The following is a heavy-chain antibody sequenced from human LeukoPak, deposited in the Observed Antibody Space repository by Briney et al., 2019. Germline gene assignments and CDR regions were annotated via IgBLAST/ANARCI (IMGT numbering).Heavy chain of an antibody. D-gene: IGHD6-13*01. CDR2: ISYDGSNK. Sequence: PEGSLRLSCAASGFTFSSYAMHWVRQAPGKGLEWVAVISYDGSNKYYADSVKGRFTISRDNSKNTLYLQMNSLRAEDTAVYYCARTEGIAAASRGFYYWGQGTLVTVSS. V-gene: IGHV3-30*04. J-gene: IGHJ4*02. CDR1: GFTFSSYA. CDR3: ARTEGIAAASRGFYY.